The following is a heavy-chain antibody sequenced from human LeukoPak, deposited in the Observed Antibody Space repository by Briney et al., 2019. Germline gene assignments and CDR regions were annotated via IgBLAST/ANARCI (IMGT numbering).Heavy chain of an antibody. J-gene: IGHJ4*02. Sequence: GGSLRLSCAASGFTFSTYWMSWVRQAPGKGLELVANIKQDGSEKYYVDSVKGRFTISRDNNAKNSLYLQLNGLRADDTAVYYCARNQRRLDYWGQGALVTVSS. D-gene: IGHD1-14*01. CDR3: ARNQRRLDY. CDR2: IKQDGSEK. CDR1: GFTFSTYW. V-gene: IGHV3-7*01.